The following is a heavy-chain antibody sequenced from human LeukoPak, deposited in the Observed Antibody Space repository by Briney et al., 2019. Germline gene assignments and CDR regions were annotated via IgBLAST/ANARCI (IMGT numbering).Heavy chain of an antibody. CDR1: SGSISTSNYY. J-gene: IGHJ6*03. CDR3: ARVLRNYDILTGYWSRNYYMDV. Sequence: SETLSLTCTVSSGSISTSNYYWGWVRQPPGKALEWIGNIFYSGSTYYSPSLKSRVTISVDTSKNQFSLKLSSVTAADTAVYYCARVLRNYDILTGYWSRNYYMDVWGKGTTVTISS. V-gene: IGHV4-39*07. CDR2: IFYSGST. D-gene: IGHD3-9*01.